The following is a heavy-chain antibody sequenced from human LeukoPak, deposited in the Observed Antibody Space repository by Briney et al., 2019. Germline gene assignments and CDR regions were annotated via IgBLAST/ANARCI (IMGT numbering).Heavy chain of an antibody. Sequence: GGSLRLSCAASGFTVSSNYMSWVRQAPGKGLEWVAVIWYDGSNKYYADSVKGRFTISRDNSKNTLYLQMNSLRAEDTAVYYCARDLQINYYDSSGPFDYWGQGTLVTVSS. CDR3: ARDLQINYYDSSGPFDY. CDR1: GFTVSSNY. V-gene: IGHV3-33*08. J-gene: IGHJ4*02. D-gene: IGHD3-22*01. CDR2: IWYDGSNK.